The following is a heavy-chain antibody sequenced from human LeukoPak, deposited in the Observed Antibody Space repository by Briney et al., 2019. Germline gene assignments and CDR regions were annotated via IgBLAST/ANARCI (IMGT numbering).Heavy chain of an antibody. CDR2: ISYDGSNK. J-gene: IGHJ4*02. V-gene: IGHV3-30*18. CDR1: GFTFSSYG. CDR3: AKDQGAHYYGSGSYYPFDY. Sequence: GGSLRLSCAASGFTFSSYGMHWVRQAPGKGLEWVAVISYDGSNKYYADSVKGRFTISRDNSKNTLYPQMNSLRAEDTAVYYCAKDQGAHYYGSGSYYPFDYWGQGTLVTVSS. D-gene: IGHD3-10*01.